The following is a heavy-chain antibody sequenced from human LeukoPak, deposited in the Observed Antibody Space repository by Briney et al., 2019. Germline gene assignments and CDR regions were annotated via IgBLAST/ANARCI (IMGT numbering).Heavy chain of an antibody. CDR1: GHTFTSYG. D-gene: IGHD2-15*01. CDR3: ARDRQLGYCSGGSCYPPGY. Sequence: ASVKVSCKASGHTFTSYGISWVRQAPGQGLEWMGWISAYNGNTNYAQKLQGRVTMTTDTSTSTAYMELRSLRSDDTAVYYCARDRQLGYCSGGSCYPPGYWGQGTLVTVSS. V-gene: IGHV1-18*01. CDR2: ISAYNGNT. J-gene: IGHJ4*02.